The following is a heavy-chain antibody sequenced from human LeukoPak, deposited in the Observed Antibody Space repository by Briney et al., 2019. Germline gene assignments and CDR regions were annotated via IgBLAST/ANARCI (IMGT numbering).Heavy chain of an antibody. CDR1: GFTFSSYS. D-gene: IGHD3-10*01. CDR2: ISSSSSYI. Sequence: GGSLRLSCAASGFTFSSYSMNWVRQAPGKGLEWVSSISSSSSYIYYADSVKGRFTISRDNAKNSLYLQMNSLRVEDTAVYYCARDLGGSDYPSHWGQGTLVTVSS. V-gene: IGHV3-21*01. J-gene: IGHJ4*02. CDR3: ARDLGGSDYPSH.